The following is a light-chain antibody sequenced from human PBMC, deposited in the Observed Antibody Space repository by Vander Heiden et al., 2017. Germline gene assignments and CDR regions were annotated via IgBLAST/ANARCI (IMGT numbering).Light chain of an antibody. CDR2: TAS. CDR1: QGVASY. J-gene: IGKJ4*01. Sequence: DIQLTQSPSFLSASVGDRVTITCRASQGVASYLAWYQQKPGRAPKLLISTASTLQSGVPSRFSGSGSGTEFTRTISSLQPEDVATYYCQQVNSYPLTFGGGTKVEIK. CDR3: QQVNSYPLT. V-gene: IGKV1-9*01.